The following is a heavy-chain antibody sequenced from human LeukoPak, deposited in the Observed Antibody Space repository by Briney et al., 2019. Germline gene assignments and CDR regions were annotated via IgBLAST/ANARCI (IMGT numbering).Heavy chain of an antibody. CDR3: ARVVISPSYYFDY. V-gene: IGHV4-61*02. J-gene: IGHJ4*02. CDR2: VYTSGST. Sequence: PSQTLSLTCTVSGGSISSASYYWSWIRQSAGTGLEWIGRVYTSGSTDYNPSLKSRVTMSIDTSKNQFSLKLTSVTAADTAVYYCARVVISPSYYFDYWGQGTLVTVSS. D-gene: IGHD3-22*01. CDR1: GGSISSASYY.